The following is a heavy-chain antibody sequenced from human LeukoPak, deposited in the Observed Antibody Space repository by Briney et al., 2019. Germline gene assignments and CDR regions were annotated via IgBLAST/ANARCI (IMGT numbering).Heavy chain of an antibody. V-gene: IGHV1-69*04. CDR2: IIPILGIA. J-gene: IGHJ4*02. CDR3: ARGYCSSTSCYTWTDFDY. Sequence: GASVKVSCKASGGTFSSYAISWVRQAPGQGLEWMGRIIPILGIANYAQKFQGRVTITADKSTSTAYMELSSLRSEDTAVYYCARGYCSSTSCYTWTDFDYWGQGTLVTVSS. D-gene: IGHD2-2*02. CDR1: GGTFSSYA.